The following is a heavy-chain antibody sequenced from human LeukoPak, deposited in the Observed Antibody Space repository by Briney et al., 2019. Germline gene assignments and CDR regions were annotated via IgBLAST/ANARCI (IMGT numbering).Heavy chain of an antibody. V-gene: IGHV4-59*01. CDR2: IYNSGST. CDR1: GGSISTYY. CDR3: ARDGVFGTFDP. D-gene: IGHD3-10*01. Sequence: SETLSFTCTVSGGSISTYYWSWIRQPPGKGLEWIGYIYNSGSTNYNPSLKSRVTISVDTSKNQFSLKLRSVTAADTAVYYCARDGVFGTFDPWGQGTLVTVSS. J-gene: IGHJ5*02.